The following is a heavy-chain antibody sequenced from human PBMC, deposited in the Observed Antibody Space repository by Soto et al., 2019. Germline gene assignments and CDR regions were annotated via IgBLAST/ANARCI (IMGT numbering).Heavy chain of an antibody. Sequence: GASVKVSWKASGGTFSSYTISWVRQAPGQGLEWMGRIIPILGIANYAQKFQGRVTITADKSTSTAYMELSSLRSEDTAVYYCARGRPSGYDFYWGQRTLVTGSS. CDR3: ARGRPSGYDFY. D-gene: IGHD5-12*01. J-gene: IGHJ4*02. CDR1: GGTFSSYT. CDR2: IIPILGIA. V-gene: IGHV1-69*02.